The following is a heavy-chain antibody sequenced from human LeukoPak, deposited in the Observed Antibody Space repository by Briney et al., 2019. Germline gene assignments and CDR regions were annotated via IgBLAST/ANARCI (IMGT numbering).Heavy chain of an antibody. D-gene: IGHD1-1*01. CDR3: ARGRNVDYYYYMDV. CDR1: GYTFTSYD. Sequence: ASVKVSCKAPGYTFTSYDINWVRQATGQGLEWMGWMNPNSGNTGYAQKFQGRVTMTRNTSISTAYMELSSLRSEDTAVYYCARGRNVDYYYYMDVWGKGTTVTVSS. V-gene: IGHV1-8*01. CDR2: MNPNSGNT. J-gene: IGHJ6*03.